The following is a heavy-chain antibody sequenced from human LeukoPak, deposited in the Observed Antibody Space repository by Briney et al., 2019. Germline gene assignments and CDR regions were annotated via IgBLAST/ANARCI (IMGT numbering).Heavy chain of an antibody. J-gene: IGHJ5*01. CDR2: LYYSGRT. D-gene: IGHD2-15*01. Sequence: SETLSLTCTVSGGSISSYYWSWIRQPPGKGLEWIGSLYYSGRTYYSPSLKSRVTISVDTSKNQFSLKLSSVTAADTAVYYCARQYSLSYCSGGTCWFDSWGQGTLVTVSS. V-gene: IGHV4-59*05. CDR3: ARQYSLSYCSGGTCWFDS. CDR1: GGSISSYY.